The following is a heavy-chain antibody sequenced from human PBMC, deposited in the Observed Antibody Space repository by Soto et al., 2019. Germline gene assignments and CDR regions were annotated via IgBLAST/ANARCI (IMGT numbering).Heavy chain of an antibody. CDR3: ARETIVLMVYGIDY. CDR2: ISSSSSTI. V-gene: IGHV3-48*02. Sequence: WGSLRLSCAASGFTFSSYSMNLVRQAPGKGLEWVSYISSSSSTIYYADSVKGRFTISRDNDKNSLYLQMNSLRDEDTAVYYCARETIVLMVYGIDYWGQGTLVTVSS. J-gene: IGHJ4*02. CDR1: GFTFSSYS. D-gene: IGHD2-8*01.